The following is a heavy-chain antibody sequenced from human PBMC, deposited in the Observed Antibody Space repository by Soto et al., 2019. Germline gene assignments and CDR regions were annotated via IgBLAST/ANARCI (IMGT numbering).Heavy chain of an antibody. CDR1: GFTFSSYW. CDR2: IKQDGSEK. J-gene: IGHJ4*02. V-gene: IGHV3-7*03. CDR3: ARELYCSSTRCYTHFDS. D-gene: IGHD2-2*02. Sequence: PVGSLRLSCAASGFTFSSYWMSWVRQAPGKGLEWVANIKQDGSEKYYVDSVKGRFTISRDNAKNSLYLQMNSLRAEDTAVFYCARELYCSSTRCYTHFDSWGQGTLVTVSS.